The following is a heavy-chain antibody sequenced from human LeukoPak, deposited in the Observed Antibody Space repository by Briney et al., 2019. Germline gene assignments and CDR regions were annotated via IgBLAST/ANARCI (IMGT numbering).Heavy chain of an antibody. D-gene: IGHD1-1*01. V-gene: IGHV3-21*01. CDR1: GFTSITYT. Sequence: GGSLRLSCAASGFTSITYTMNWVRQAPGKGLEWVSSISGTSSYIYYADSVKGRFTISRDNAKNSLYLQMNRLRADDTAVYYCARELQLERLAFGKEGSAFDYWGQGTLVIVSS. CDR3: ARELQLERLAFGKEGSAFDY. CDR2: ISGTSSYI. J-gene: IGHJ4*02.